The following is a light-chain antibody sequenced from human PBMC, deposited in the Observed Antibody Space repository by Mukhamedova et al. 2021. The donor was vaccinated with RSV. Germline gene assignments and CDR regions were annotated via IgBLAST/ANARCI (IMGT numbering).Light chain of an antibody. V-gene: IGKV1-39*01. Sequence: WYQRRVHGTAPKLLIYHTSGLASGVPSRFSGSGSGTDFTLTISSLQPEDFATYYCQQSVSTPFTFGPGTNVDIK. CDR2: HTS. J-gene: IGKJ3*01. CDR3: QQSVSTPFT.